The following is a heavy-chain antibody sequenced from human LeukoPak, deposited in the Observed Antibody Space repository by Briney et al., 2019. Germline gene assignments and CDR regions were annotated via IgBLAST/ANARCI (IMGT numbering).Heavy chain of an antibody. J-gene: IGHJ6*03. CDR1: GGTFSSYA. V-gene: IGHV1-69*05. Sequence: SVKVSCKASGGTFSSYAISWVRQAPGQGLEWMGGIIPIFGTANYAQKFQGRVTITTDESTSTAYMGLSSLRSGDTAVYYCARSSWRSAWYYYMDVWGKGTTVTVSS. CDR2: IIPIFGTA. CDR3: ARSSWRSAWYYYMDV. D-gene: IGHD3-3*01.